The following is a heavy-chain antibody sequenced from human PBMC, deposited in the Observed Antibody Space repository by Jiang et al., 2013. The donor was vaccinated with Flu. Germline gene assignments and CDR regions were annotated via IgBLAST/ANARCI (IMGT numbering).Heavy chain of an antibody. CDR3: AREDTAMVIGFGLRSYYFDY. CDR2: IIPIFGTA. Sequence: GAEVKKPGSSVKVSCKASGGTFSSYAISWVRQAPGQGLEWMGGIIPIFGTANYAQKFQGRVTITADESTSTAYMELSSLRSEDTAVYYCAREDTAMVIGFGLRSYYFDYWGQGTLVTVSS. J-gene: IGHJ4*02. D-gene: IGHD5-18*01. CDR1: GGTFSSYA. V-gene: IGHV1-69*01.